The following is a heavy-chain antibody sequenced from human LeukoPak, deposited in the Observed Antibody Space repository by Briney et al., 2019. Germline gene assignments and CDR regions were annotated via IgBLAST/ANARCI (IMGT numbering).Heavy chain of an antibody. CDR1: GFTFGSYW. V-gene: IGHV3-7*04. Sequence: PGGSLRLSCAASGFTFGSYWMNWVRQAPGKGLEWVANIKEDGSEKYYVDSVKGRFTISRDNAKNSLYLQMNSLRAEDTAVYYCARARTTTGTTRIAFNIWGQGTVVTVSS. D-gene: IGHD1-1*01. J-gene: IGHJ3*02. CDR3: ARARTTTGTTRIAFNI. CDR2: IKEDGSEK.